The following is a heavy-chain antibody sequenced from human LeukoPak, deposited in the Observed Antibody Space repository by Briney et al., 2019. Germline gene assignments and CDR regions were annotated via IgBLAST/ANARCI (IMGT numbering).Heavy chain of an antibody. Sequence: GESLKISCKGSGYSFTNYWIGWVRQMPGKGLEWMGILYLGDSDTKYSPSFQGQVTISADKSISTAYLQWSSLKASDTAMYYCATRYYYDTSGYYLAQDAFDIWGQGTMVTVSS. CDR3: ATRYYYDTSGYYLAQDAFDI. CDR2: LYLGDSDT. V-gene: IGHV5-51*01. D-gene: IGHD3-22*01. J-gene: IGHJ3*02. CDR1: GYSFTNYW.